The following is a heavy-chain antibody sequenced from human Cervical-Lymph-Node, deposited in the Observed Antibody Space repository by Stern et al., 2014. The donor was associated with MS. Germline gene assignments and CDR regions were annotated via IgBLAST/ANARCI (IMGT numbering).Heavy chain of an antibody. V-gene: IGHV3-30*18. CDR1: GFSFSAYG. CDR3: AKDRVGYYYGMDV. J-gene: IGHJ6*02. Sequence: DQLVESGGGVVQPGRSLRLSCAASGFSFSAYGMHWVRQTPGKGLEWVAVTSYDGSNKDYAASVKGRFTISRDNSKNALYRQMNRLSAEDTAVYYCAKDRVGYYYGMDVWGQGTTVTVSS. CDR2: TSYDGSNK. D-gene: IGHD3-10*01.